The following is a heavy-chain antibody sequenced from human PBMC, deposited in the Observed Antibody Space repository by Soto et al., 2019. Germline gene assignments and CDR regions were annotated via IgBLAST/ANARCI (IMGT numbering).Heavy chain of an antibody. J-gene: IGHJ3*02. D-gene: IGHD4-17*01. V-gene: IGHV4-59*01. CDR1: GGSISSYY. CDR2: IYYSGST. CDR3: ARVDYGVLDVFDI. Sequence: SETLSLTCTVSGGSISSYYWSWIRQPPGKGLEWIGYIYYSGSTNYNPSLKSRVTISVDTSKNQFSLKLSSVTAADTAVYYCARVDYGVLDVFDIWGQGTMVT.